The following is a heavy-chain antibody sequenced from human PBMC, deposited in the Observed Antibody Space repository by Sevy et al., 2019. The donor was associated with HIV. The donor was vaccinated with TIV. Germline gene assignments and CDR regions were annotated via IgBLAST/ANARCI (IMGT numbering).Heavy chain of an antibody. CDR3: ARDGIRRDYYHGMDV. D-gene: IGHD3-10*01. Sequence: SGTLSLTCTVSGDSISSGNHWWSWIRQPAGKGLEWIGRVYSSGRTMYNSSLKSRVTMSVDTSKNQFSLMVSSLIAADTAIYYCARDGIRRDYYHGMDVWGQRTTVTVSS. CDR1: GDSISSGNHW. CDR2: VYSSGRT. J-gene: IGHJ6*02. V-gene: IGHV4-61*02.